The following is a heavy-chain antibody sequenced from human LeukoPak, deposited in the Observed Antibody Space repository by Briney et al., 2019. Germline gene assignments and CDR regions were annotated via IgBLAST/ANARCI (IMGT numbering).Heavy chain of an antibody. CDR2: IYHSGST. Sequence: SETLSLTCTVSGGSINVYYWGWIRQSPGKGLEWIGYIYHSGSTNYNPSLKSRVTISVDTSKNQFSLKLSSVTAADTAVYYCARGLWSFYFDYWGQGTLVTVSS. D-gene: IGHD4/OR15-4a*01. CDR3: ARGLWSFYFDY. J-gene: IGHJ4*02. CDR1: GGSINVYY. V-gene: IGHV4-59*01.